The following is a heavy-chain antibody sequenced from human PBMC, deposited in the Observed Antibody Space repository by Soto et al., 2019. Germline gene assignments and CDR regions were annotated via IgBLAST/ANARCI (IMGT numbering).Heavy chain of an antibody. V-gene: IGHV3-9*01. D-gene: IGHD6-19*01. CDR2: ISWNSGSI. CDR1: GFTFDDYA. J-gene: IGHJ4*02. Sequence: EVQLVESGGGLVQPGRSLRLSCAASGFTFDDYAMHWVRQAPGKGLEWVSGISWNSGSIGYADSVKGRFTISRDNAKNSLYLQMNSLRAEDTALYYCAKDSIRLSKYSSGRYNYWGQGTLVTVSS. CDR3: AKDSIRLSKYSSGRYNY.